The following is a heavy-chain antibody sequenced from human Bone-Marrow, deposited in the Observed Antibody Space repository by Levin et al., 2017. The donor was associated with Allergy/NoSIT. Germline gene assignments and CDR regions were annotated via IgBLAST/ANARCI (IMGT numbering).Heavy chain of an antibody. CDR3: AKEGPLAGISDY. V-gene: IGHV3-23*01. Sequence: QAGGSLRLSCVASGLTFSNFAMSWVRQAPGKGLEWVSAINSGGATYYPDAVKGRFTISRDNSKNTLYLQMNSLRAEDTAVYYCAKEGPLAGISDYWGQGILVTVSS. J-gene: IGHJ4*02. CDR2: INSGGAT. D-gene: IGHD6-19*01. CDR1: GLTFSNFA.